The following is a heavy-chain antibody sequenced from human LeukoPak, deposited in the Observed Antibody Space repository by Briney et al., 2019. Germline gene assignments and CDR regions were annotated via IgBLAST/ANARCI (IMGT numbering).Heavy chain of an antibody. Sequence: PGGSLRLSCAASGFIFNNYGLVWVRQAPGKGLEWVSAISNDGGGTTYADFVRGRFSVSRDNSKNTLYLQMNGLRAEDTAVYYCAKRDYVDSTTYAPLFDYWGQGTLVTVSS. D-gene: IGHD2/OR15-2a*01. CDR2: ISNDGGGT. J-gene: IGHJ4*02. CDR1: GFIFNNYG. V-gene: IGHV3-23*01. CDR3: AKRDYVDSTTYAPLFDY.